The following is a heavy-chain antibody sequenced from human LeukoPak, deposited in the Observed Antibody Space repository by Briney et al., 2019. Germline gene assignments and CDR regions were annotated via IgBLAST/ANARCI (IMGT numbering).Heavy chain of an antibody. V-gene: IGHV3-23*01. J-gene: IGHJ4*02. CDR2: INVNGAAT. CDR1: GFTFSSYA. D-gene: IGHD3-22*01. CDR3: AKDPYYYDSSGYSPFDY. Sequence: PGGSLRLSCAASGFTFSSYAMSWVRQAPGKGLEWVSHINVNGAATSYADSVKGRFTISRDNSKNTLYLQMNSLRAEDTAVYYCAKDPYYYDSSGYSPFDYWGQGTLVTVSS.